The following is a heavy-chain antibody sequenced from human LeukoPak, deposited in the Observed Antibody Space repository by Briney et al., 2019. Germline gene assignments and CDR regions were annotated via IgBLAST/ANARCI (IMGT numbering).Heavy chain of an antibody. Sequence: PGGSLRLSCAASGFTFSDYSMNWVRQAPGKGLEWVSAISGSGGSTYYADSVKGRFTISRDNSKNTLYLQMNSLRAEDTAVYYCAKGSRITMVRGVLMGDYWGQGTLVTVSS. J-gene: IGHJ4*02. CDR1: GFTFSDYS. CDR2: ISGSGGST. CDR3: AKGSRITMVRGVLMGDY. D-gene: IGHD3-10*01. V-gene: IGHV3-23*01.